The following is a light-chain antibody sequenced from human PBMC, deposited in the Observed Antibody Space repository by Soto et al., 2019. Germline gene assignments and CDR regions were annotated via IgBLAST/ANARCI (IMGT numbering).Light chain of an antibody. J-gene: IGKJ1*01. CDR1: QSVSSSY. Sequence: EIVLTQSPGTLSLSPGERATLSCRASQSVSSSYLAWYQQKPGQAPRLLIYAASSRATGIPDRFSGSGSGTDFTLTISRLEPEDFAVYYCQQYGSSFLFGQGTKVDIK. CDR3: QQYGSSFL. V-gene: IGKV3-20*01. CDR2: AAS.